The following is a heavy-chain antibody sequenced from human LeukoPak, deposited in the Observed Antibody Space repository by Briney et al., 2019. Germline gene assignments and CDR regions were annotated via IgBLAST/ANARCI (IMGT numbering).Heavy chain of an antibody. CDR3: ARDRSSGWYVLDY. J-gene: IGHJ4*02. D-gene: IGHD6-19*01. V-gene: IGHV4-34*01. Sequence: SETLSLTCAVYGGSFSGYYWSWIRQPPGKGLEWIGEINHSGSTNYNLSLKSRVTISIDTSKSQFSLKLSSVTAADTAVYYCARDRSSGWYVLDYWGQGTLVTVSS. CDR1: GGSFSGYY. CDR2: INHSGST.